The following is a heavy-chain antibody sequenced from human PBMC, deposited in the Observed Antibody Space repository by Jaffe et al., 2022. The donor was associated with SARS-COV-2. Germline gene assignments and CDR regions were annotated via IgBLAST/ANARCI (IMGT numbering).Heavy chain of an antibody. CDR3: TTDQEGIYNPGISRAFDI. CDR1: GFSFNNAW. J-gene: IGHJ3*02. V-gene: IGHV3-15*01. CDR2: IRRKTDGGTT. Sequence: EGQLVESGGGLVKPGGSLRLSCAASGFSFNNAWMSWVRQAPGKGLEWIGRIRRKTDGGTTDYAAPVKGRFIMSRDDSKNTLYLQMNGLKTEDTAVYYCTTDQEGIYNPGISRAFDIWGQGTMVIVSS. D-gene: IGHD1-1*01.